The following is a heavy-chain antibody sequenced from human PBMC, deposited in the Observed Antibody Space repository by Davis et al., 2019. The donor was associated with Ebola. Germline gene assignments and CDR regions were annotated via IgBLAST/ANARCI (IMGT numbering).Heavy chain of an antibody. V-gene: IGHV5-51*01. Sequence: GESLKISCKASGYSFTGYWIGWVRQMPGKGLEWMGIIYPRDVDIRYTPSFQGQVTISADKSISTAYLQWTSLKASDTAMYYCVRLAGLVQVIDYWGRGTLVSVSS. CDR2: IYPRDVDI. CDR3: VRLAGLVQVIDY. D-gene: IGHD3/OR15-3a*01. CDR1: GYSFTGYW. J-gene: IGHJ4*02.